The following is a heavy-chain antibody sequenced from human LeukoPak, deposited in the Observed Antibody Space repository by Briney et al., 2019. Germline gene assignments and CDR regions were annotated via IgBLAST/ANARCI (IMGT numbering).Heavy chain of an antibody. CDR2: IRYDGSNK. Sequence: PGGSLRLSRAASGFTFSTYGMHWVRQAPGKGLEWVAFIRYDGSNKYYADSVKGRFTISRDNSRNTLYLQMNSLRAEDTAVYYCAKDDGGSYYIYYYYMDVWGKGTTVTISS. CDR3: AKDDGGSYYIYYYYMDV. D-gene: IGHD1-26*01. J-gene: IGHJ6*03. CDR1: GFTFSTYG. V-gene: IGHV3-30*02.